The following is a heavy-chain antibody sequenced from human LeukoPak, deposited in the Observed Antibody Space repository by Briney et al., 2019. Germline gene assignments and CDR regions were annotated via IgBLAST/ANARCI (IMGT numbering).Heavy chain of an antibody. CDR3: AKCLEFDLLPIDY. D-gene: IGHD3-9*01. V-gene: IGHV3-23*01. CDR2: ISSSGSST. J-gene: IGHJ4*02. CDR1: GFTFSSYG. Sequence: GGSLRLSCAASGFTFSSYGMSWVRQAPGKGLEWVSAISSSGSSTYYADSVKGRFTISRDNSKNTLYLRMNSLRAEDTAVYYCAKCLEFDLLPIDYWGQGTLVTVSS.